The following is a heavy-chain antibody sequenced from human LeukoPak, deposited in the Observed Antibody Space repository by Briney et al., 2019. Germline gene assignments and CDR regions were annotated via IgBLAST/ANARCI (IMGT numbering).Heavy chain of an antibody. J-gene: IGHJ3*02. CDR3: AKDLVSSSWYSDFDI. D-gene: IGHD6-13*01. V-gene: IGHV3-30*02. CDR2: IRYDGSNK. Sequence: AGTSLRLSCAASGFTFISYAIHWVRQAPGKGLEWVAFIRYDGSNKYYADSVKGRFTISRDNSKNTLYLQMNSLRAEDTAVYYCAKDLVSSSWYSDFDIWGQGTMVTVSS. CDR1: GFTFISYA.